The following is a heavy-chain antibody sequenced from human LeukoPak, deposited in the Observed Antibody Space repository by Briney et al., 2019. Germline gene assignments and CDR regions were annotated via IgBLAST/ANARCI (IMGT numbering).Heavy chain of an antibody. CDR2: ISYDGSNK. Sequence: GRSLRLSCAASGFTFSSYAMHWVRQAPGKGLEWVAVISYDGSNKYYADSVKGRFTISRDNSKNTLYLQMNSLRAEDTAVYYCASMTSYDSSGYYSRLWDYWGQGTLVTVSS. V-gene: IGHV3-30-3*01. D-gene: IGHD3-22*01. J-gene: IGHJ4*02. CDR3: ASMTSYDSSGYYSRLWDY. CDR1: GFTFSSYA.